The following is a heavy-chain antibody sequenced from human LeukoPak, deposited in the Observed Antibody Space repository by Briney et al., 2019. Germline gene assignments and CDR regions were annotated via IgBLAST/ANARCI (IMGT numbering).Heavy chain of an antibody. V-gene: IGHV4-34*01. CDR1: GGSFSGYY. CDR3: AGGYSRSWYPDAFDI. CDR2: INHSGST. Sequence: PSETLSLTCAVYGGSFSGYYWSWIRQPTGKGLEWIGEINHSGSTNYNPSLKSRVTISVDTSKNQFSLKLSSVTAADTAVYYCAGGYSRSWYPDAFDIWGQGTMVTVSS. J-gene: IGHJ3*02. D-gene: IGHD6-13*01.